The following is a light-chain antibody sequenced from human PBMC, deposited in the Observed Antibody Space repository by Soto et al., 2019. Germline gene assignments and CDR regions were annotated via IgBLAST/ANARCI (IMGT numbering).Light chain of an antibody. CDR1: SSNIGSNT. CDR2: DNN. J-gene: IGLJ2*01. CDR3: AAWDGSLNVVV. V-gene: IGLV1-44*01. Sequence: QCVLTQPPSESGTPGQRVTISCSGSSSNIGSNTVNWYQQLPGTAPKLLIYDNNQRPSGVPDRFSGSKSGTSASLAISGLQSEDEADYYCAAWDGSLNVVVFGGGTKLTVL.